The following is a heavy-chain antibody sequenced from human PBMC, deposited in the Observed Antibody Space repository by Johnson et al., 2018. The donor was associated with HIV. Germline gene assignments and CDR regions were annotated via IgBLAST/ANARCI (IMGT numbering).Heavy chain of an antibody. D-gene: IGHD3-16*01. CDR2: ISYDGSNK. J-gene: IGHJ3*02. V-gene: IGHV3-30*04. CDR3: ARRGRRADDAFEI. CDR1: GFTFSSYA. Sequence: QVQLVESGGGVVQPGRSLRLSCAASGFTFSSYAMHWVRQAPGKGLEWVAVISYDGSNKYYADSVKGRFTISRDNSKNTLYLQMNSLRAEDTAVYYCARRGRRADDAFEIWGQGTMVTVSS.